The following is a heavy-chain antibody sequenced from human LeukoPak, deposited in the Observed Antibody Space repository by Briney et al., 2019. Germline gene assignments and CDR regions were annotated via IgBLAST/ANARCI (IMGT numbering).Heavy chain of an antibody. CDR3: TRRSIAPTTTEDY. Sequence: GGSLRLSCAASGFTFSGSPLHWVRQASGKGLEWVGRIRTKAASHDAAYAASVKGGFTISRDDSKNTAYLQMNSLKTEDTAMYYCTRRSIAPTTTEDYWGQGTLVTVSS. CDR2: IRTKAASHDA. CDR1: GFTFSGSP. V-gene: IGHV3-73*01. J-gene: IGHJ4*02. D-gene: IGHD1-7*01.